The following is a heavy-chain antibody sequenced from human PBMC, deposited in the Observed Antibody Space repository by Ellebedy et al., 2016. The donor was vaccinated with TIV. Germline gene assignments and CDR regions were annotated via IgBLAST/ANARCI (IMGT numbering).Heavy chain of an antibody. V-gene: IGHV1-8*01. J-gene: IGHJ4*02. CDR3: ARAQTTITIFGVVIGRDLYYFDY. Sequence: ASVKVSCKASGYTFTSYDINWVRQATGQGLEWMGWMNPNSGNTGYAQKFQGRVTMTRNTSISTAYMELSSLRSEDTAVYYCARAQTTITIFGVVIGRDLYYFDYWGQGTLVTVSS. CDR1: GYTFTSYD. CDR2: MNPNSGNT. D-gene: IGHD3-3*01.